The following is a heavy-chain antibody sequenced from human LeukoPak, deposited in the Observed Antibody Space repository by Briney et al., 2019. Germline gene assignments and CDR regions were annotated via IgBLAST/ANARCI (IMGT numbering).Heavy chain of an antibody. Sequence: MPSETLSLTCTVSGGSISSGDYYWTWIRQPPGKGLEWIGCIFYGGSTYYNPSLKSRVTISVDTSKNQFSLKLTSVTAADTAIYYCARYSGYQDWGQGTLVTVSS. CDR2: IFYGGST. V-gene: IGHV4-30-4*01. CDR3: ARYSGYQD. D-gene: IGHD5-12*01. CDR1: GGSISSGDYY. J-gene: IGHJ4*02.